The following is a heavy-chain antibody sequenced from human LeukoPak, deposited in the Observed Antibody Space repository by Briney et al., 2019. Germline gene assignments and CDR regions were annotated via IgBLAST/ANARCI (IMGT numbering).Heavy chain of an antibody. CDR2: ITNDGSST. Sequence: GGSLRLSCAASGFTLSDYWMHWVRQAPGMGLVWVSHITNDGSSTNYADPVKGRFTISRDSAKNTLYLQMNSPRAEDTAVYYCARGGVVAAFDYWGQGTLVTVSS. J-gene: IGHJ4*02. CDR1: GFTLSDYW. D-gene: IGHD2-15*01. CDR3: ARGGVVAAFDY. V-gene: IGHV3-74*01.